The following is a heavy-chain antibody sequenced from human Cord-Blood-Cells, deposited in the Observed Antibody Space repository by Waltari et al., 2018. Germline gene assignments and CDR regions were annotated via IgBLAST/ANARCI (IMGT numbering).Heavy chain of an antibody. V-gene: IGHV3-33*01. CDR3: ARDKLGIFDY. CDR1: GFTFSSYG. Sequence: QVQLVESGGGVVQPGRSLRLSCAASGFTFSSYGMHWVRQAPGKGLEWVAVIWYDGSNNYYADSVKGRFTISRDNSKNTLYLQMNSLRAEDTAVYYCARDKLGIFDYWGQGTLVTVSS. D-gene: IGHD7-27*01. CDR2: IWYDGSNN. J-gene: IGHJ4*02.